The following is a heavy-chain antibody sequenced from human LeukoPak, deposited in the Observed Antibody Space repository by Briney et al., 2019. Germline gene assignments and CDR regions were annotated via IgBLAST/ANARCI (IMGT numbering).Heavy chain of an antibody. CDR2: INHSGST. CDR3: ARGPASIVVVPAGHYYYYMDV. J-gene: IGHJ6*03. Sequence: SGTLSLTCAVYGGSFSGYYWSWIRQPPGKGLEWIGEINHSGSTNYNPSLKSRVTISVDTYKNQFSLKLSSVTAADTAVYYCARGPASIVVVPAGHYYYYMDVWGKGTTVTVSS. CDR1: GGSFSGYY. V-gene: IGHV4-34*01. D-gene: IGHD2-2*01.